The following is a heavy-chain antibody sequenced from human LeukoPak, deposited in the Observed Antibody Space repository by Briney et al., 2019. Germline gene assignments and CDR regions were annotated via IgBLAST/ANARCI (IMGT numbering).Heavy chain of an antibody. CDR2: IYPGDSDT. J-gene: IGHJ4*02. CDR3: ARRSVYDFWSGYYPLYDY. V-gene: IGHV5-51*01. CDR1: GYSFTSYW. D-gene: IGHD3-3*01. Sequence: GESLKISGKGSGYSFTSYWIGWVGQMPRKGLEGMGIIYPGDSDTSNSTSFQGQVTFSANKSISPAYLQWSSLEASETAMYYCARRSVYDFWSGYYPLYDYWGQGTLVSVSS.